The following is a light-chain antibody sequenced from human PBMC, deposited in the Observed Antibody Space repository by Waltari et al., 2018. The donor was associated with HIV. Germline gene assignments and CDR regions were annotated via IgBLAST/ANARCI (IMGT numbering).Light chain of an antibody. V-gene: IGKV3-15*01. CDR3: HHYNNWRET. J-gene: IGKJ1*01. Sequence: EILMTPSPATLSASPGERATPSCRASQSVNSNLAWYQQKPGQTPRLLIYGTSTRATDIPARFSGSGSGTEFTLTISSLQSEDFAVYYCHHYNNWRETFGQGTKVEIK. CDR2: GTS. CDR1: QSVNSN.